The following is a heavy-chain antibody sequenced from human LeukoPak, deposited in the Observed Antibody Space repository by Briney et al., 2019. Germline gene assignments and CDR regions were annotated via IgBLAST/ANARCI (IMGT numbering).Heavy chain of an antibody. D-gene: IGHD2-2*02. J-gene: IGHJ6*02. Sequence: ASVTVSCKASGYTFTGYYMHWVRQAPGQGLEWMGRINPNSGGTNYAQKFQGRVTMTRDTSISTAYMELSRLRSDDTAVYYCARDLDCSSTSCYIRGYYYYYYGMDVWGQGTTVTVSS. CDR3: ARDLDCSSTSCYIRGYYYYYYGMDV. CDR1: GYTFTGYY. CDR2: INPNSGGT. V-gene: IGHV1-2*06.